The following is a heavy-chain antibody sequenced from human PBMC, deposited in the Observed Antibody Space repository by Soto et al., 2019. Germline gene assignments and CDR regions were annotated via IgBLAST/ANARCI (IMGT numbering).Heavy chain of an antibody. CDR2: IYYSGST. Sequence: SETLSLTCTVSGGSISSSSYYWGWIRQPPGKGLEWIGSIYYSGSTYYNPSLKSRVTISVDTSKNQFSLKLSSVTAADTAVYYCARRGYCSGGSCYSFDAGPNWFDPWGQGTLVTVSS. D-gene: IGHD2-15*01. J-gene: IGHJ5*02. CDR3: ARRGYCSGGSCYSFDAGPNWFDP. CDR1: GGSISSSSYY. V-gene: IGHV4-39*01.